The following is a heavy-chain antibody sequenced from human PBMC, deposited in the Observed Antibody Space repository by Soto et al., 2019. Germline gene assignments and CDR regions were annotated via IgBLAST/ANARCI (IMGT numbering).Heavy chain of an antibody. V-gene: IGHV3-30*18. D-gene: IGHD3-22*01. Sequence: QVQLVESGGGVIQPGRSLRLSCAASGFTCSSYGMHWVRQAPGKGLEWVAVISYDGSNKYYADSVKGRFTISRDNSKNTLYLQINSLRAEDTAVYYCAKDYPGYYYDSSGYYDYWGQGTLVSVSS. CDR3: AKDYPGYYYDSSGYYDY. J-gene: IGHJ4*02. CDR1: GFTCSSYG. CDR2: ISYDGSNK.